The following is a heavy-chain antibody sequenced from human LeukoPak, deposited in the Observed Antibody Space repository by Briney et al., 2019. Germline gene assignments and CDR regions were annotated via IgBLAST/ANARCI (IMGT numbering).Heavy chain of an antibody. D-gene: IGHD2-21*01. V-gene: IGHV1-18*01. J-gene: IGHJ6*02. CDR3: ARDLFRAAGSYYYGMDV. CDR1: GYTFTSYS. CDR2: ISTYNDNT. Sequence: ASVKVSCKASGYTFTSYSINWVRQAPGHGLEWLGWISTYNDNTNYAQKLQGRVTITRDTSTSTVYMELTSLRSEDTAVYYCARDLFRAAGSYYYGMDVWGQGTTVTVSS.